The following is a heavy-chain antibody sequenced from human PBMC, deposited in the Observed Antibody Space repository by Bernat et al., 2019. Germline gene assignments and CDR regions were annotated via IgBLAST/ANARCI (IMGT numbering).Heavy chain of an antibody. Sequence: QVQLVQSGAEVKKPGSSVKVSCKASGGTFSSYTISWVRQAPGKGLEWMGRIIPILGIANYAQKFQGRVTITADKSTSTAYMELSSLRSEDTAVYYCASSVYDSSGYYDYWGQGTLVTVSS. CDR3: ASSVYDSSGYYDY. D-gene: IGHD3-22*01. J-gene: IGHJ4*02. V-gene: IGHV1-69*02. CDR2: IIPILGIA. CDR1: GGTFSSYT.